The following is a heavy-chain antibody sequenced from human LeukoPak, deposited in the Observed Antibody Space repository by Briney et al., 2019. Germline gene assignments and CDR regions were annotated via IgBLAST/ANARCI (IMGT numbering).Heavy chain of an antibody. CDR3: ARNYYDTAGHFGY. D-gene: IGHD3-22*01. CDR2: INPSGGAT. CDR1: GYTFSSYY. Sequence: ASVKVSCKASGYTFSSYYFHWVRQAPGQGLEWMGLINPSGGATTFAQKFRGRVTMTRDMSTGTVFMELSSLRSDDTAVYFCARNYYDTAGHFGYWGQGTLVTVSS. V-gene: IGHV1-46*01. J-gene: IGHJ4*02.